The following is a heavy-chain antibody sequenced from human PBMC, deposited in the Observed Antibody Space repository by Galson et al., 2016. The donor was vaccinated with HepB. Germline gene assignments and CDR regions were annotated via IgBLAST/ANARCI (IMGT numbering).Heavy chain of an antibody. V-gene: IGHV3-30*04. D-gene: IGHD1-26*01. CDR1: GFTFSNYA. CDR2: ISHDGSTR. Sequence: SLRLSCAASGFTFSNYAIHWVRQAPGKGLEWVAVISHDGSTRYYVDSVKGRFTISRDNSKSTLFLQMNSLRAEDTAVYYCAKEVENTGNYYFDYWGQGTLVTVSS. J-gene: IGHJ4*02. CDR3: AKEVENTGNYYFDY.